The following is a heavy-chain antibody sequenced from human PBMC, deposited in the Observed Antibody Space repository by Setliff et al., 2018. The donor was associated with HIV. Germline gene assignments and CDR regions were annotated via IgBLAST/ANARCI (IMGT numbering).Heavy chain of an antibody. Sequence: ASVKVSCKASGYNFGFYGISWVRQAPGQGLEWMRWVNEDNGDRNFAPSVQGRIALTTDTSTNTAYMELTNLRSDDTALYFCVRDERRAAGGSMYYFDYWGQGTLVTVSS. J-gene: IGHJ4*02. CDR2: VNEDNGDR. D-gene: IGHD5-12*01. V-gene: IGHV1-18*01. CDR1: GYNFGFYG. CDR3: VRDERRAAGGSMYYFDY.